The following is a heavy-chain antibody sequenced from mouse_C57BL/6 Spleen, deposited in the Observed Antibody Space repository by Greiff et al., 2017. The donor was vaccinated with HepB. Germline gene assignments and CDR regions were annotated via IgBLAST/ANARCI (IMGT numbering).Heavy chain of an antibody. CDR3: TRKGYYDYDGDY. V-gene: IGHV1-15*01. CDR2: IDPETGGT. CDR1: GYTFTDYE. Sequence: VQLQQSGAELVRPGASVTLSCKASGYTFTDYEMNWVKQTPVHGLEWIGAIDPETGGTAYNQKFQGKAILTADKSSSTAYMERRSLTSEDSAVYYCTRKGYYDYDGDYWGQGTTLTVSA. J-gene: IGHJ2*01. D-gene: IGHD2-4*01.